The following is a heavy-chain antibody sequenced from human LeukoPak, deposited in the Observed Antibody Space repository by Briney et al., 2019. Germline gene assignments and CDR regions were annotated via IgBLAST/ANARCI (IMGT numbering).Heavy chain of an antibody. V-gene: IGHV3-48*03. CDR3: ARDGWVDY. CDR1: GFTLSSYD. D-gene: IGHD1-26*01. Sequence: GGSLRLSCAASGFTLSSYDMNWVRQAPGKGLEWVSYISSSGSSIYYADSVKGRFIISRDNAKNSLYLQINSLRAEDTAVYYCARDGWVDYWGQGTLVTVSS. CDR2: ISSSGSSI. J-gene: IGHJ4*02.